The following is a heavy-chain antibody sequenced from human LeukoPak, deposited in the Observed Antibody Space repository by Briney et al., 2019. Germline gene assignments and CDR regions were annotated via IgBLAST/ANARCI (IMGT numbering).Heavy chain of an antibody. CDR3: ARLFPGIAAAGTGWFDP. Sequence: GESLKISCKGSGYSFTSYWIGWVRQTPGKGLECMATIYPGDSDTRYSPSFQGQVTISADKSISTAYLQWSSLKASDTAMYYCARLFPGIAAAGTGWFDPWGQGTLVTVSS. J-gene: IGHJ5*02. CDR1: GYSFTSYW. D-gene: IGHD6-13*01. V-gene: IGHV5-51*01. CDR2: IYPGDSDT.